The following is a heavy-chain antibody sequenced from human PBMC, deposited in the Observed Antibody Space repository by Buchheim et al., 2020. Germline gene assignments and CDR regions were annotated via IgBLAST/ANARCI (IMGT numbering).Heavy chain of an antibody. CDR2: IWYDGSNK. Sequence: QVQLVESGGGVVQPGRSLRLSCAASGFTFSNYGMHWVRQAPGRGLEWMAVIWYDGSNKYYADSVKGRFTISRDNSKNTLYLQMNSLRAEDTAVYYCARDVSGRDPYYFDYWGQGTL. J-gene: IGHJ4*02. V-gene: IGHV3-33*01. D-gene: IGHD1-14*01. CDR3: ARDVSGRDPYYFDY. CDR1: GFTFSNYG.